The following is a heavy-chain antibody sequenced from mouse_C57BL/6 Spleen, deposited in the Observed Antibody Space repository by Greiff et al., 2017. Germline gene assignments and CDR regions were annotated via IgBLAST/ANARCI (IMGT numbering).Heavy chain of an antibody. D-gene: IGHD2-3*01. CDR2: ISSGSSTI. J-gene: IGHJ1*03. CDR1: GFTFSDYG. Sequence: EVMLVESGGGLVQPGGSLKLSCAASGFTFSDYGMHWVRQAPEKGLEWVAYISSGSSTIYYADTVKGRFTISRDNDKNTLFLQMTSLRSEDTALYDSGGRDGYAGDFEDWGTGTTVTVSS. CDR3: GGRDGYAGDFED. V-gene: IGHV5-17*01.